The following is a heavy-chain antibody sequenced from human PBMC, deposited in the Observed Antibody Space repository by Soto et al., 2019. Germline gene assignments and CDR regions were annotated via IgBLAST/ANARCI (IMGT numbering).Heavy chain of an antibody. CDR1: GYTFTGYY. D-gene: IGHD3-9*01. V-gene: IGHV1-2*04. J-gene: IGHJ6*02. Sequence: ASVKVSCKASGYTFTGYYMHWVRQAPGQGLEWMGWINPNSGGTNYAQKFQGWVTMTRDTSISTAYMELSRLRSDDTAVYYCARGGYDILGVYYYYYGMDVWGQGTTVTVSS. CDR3: ARGGYDILGVYYYYYGMDV. CDR2: INPNSGGT.